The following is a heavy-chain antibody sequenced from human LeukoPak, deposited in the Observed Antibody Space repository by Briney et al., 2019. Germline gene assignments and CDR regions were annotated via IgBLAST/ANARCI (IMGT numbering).Heavy chain of an antibody. J-gene: IGHJ5*02. D-gene: IGHD3-9*01. V-gene: IGHV4-34*01. CDR3: ARDMTPYYDILTGYSNWFDP. Sequence: SETLSLTCAVYGGSFSGYYWSWIRQPPGKGLEWIGEINHSGSTNYNPSLKSRVTISVDTSKNQFSLKLSSVTAADTAVYYCARDMTPYYDILTGYSNWFDPWGQGTLVTVSS. CDR1: GGSFSGYY. CDR2: INHSGST.